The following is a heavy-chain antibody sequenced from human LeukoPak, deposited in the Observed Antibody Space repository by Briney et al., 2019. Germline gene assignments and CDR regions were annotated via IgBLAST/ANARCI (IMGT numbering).Heavy chain of an antibody. Sequence: SETLSLTCTVSGGSISRYYWSWIREPAGKGLEWIGRIYSSGSTNYNPSLKSRVTMSVDTSKNQFSLKLSSVTAADTAVSYCARDRLRLGDLSAMDVWGQGTTITVTS. D-gene: IGHD3-16*02. J-gene: IGHJ6*02. V-gene: IGHV4-4*07. CDR1: GGSISRYY. CDR2: IYSSGST. CDR3: ARDRLRLGDLSAMDV.